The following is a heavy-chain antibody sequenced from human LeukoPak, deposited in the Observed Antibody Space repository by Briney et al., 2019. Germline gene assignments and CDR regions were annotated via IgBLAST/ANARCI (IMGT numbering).Heavy chain of an antibody. CDR3: TTISLYYFDY. Sequence: GGSLRLSCAASGFTFSTYWMSWVRQAPGKGLEWVGRIKSKTDGGTKDYAATVKGRFTISRDDSKNTLYLQMNSLKTEDTAVYYCTTISLYYFDYWGQGTLVTVSS. CDR1: GFTFSTYW. V-gene: IGHV3-15*01. J-gene: IGHJ4*02. CDR2: IKSKTDGGTK.